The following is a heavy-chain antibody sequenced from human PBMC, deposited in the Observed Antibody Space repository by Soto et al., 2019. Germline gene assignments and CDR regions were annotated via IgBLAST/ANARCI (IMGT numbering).Heavy chain of an antibody. CDR2: ISGEGGST. CDR3: ANFYSRSSYYYFFPIDV. CDR1: GFTFDDYT. V-gene: IGHV3-43*01. J-gene: IGHJ6*02. Sequence: GGSLRLSCAASGFTFDDYTMHWVRQAPGKGLEWVSLISGEGGSTYYADSVKGRFTISRDNSKNSLYLQMNSLRTEDTALYYCANFYSRSSYYYFFPIDVWGQGTTVTVSS. D-gene: IGHD6-6*01.